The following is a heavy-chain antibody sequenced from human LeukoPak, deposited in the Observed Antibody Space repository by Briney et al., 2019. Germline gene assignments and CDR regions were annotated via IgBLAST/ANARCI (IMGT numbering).Heavy chain of an antibody. D-gene: IGHD2-15*01. CDR1: RFTFSNYW. Sequence: GGSLRLSCAASRFTFSNYWMSWVRQAPGKGLEWVAKIKQDGSQRYYVESVTGRFTISRDNAKNSLYLQMNSLRADDTAIYYCARGFCSSGRCSKYDYWGQGTVVTVSS. V-gene: IGHV3-7*01. CDR2: IKQDGSQR. J-gene: IGHJ4*02. CDR3: ARGFCSSGRCSKYDY.